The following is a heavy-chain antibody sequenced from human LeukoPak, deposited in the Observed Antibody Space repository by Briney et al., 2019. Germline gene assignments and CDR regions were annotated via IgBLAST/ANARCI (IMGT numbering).Heavy chain of an antibody. D-gene: IGHD2-2*01. V-gene: IGHV4-39*01. CDR1: GGSISSSSYY. CDR2: IYYSGST. Sequence: SETLSLTCTVSGGSISSSSYYWGWIRQPPGKGLEWIGSIYYSGSTYYNPSLKSRVTISVDMSKNQFSLKLRFVTAADTAVYYCARQEYVAGYCVSTSCSFDPWGQGTLVTVSA. J-gene: IGHJ5*02. CDR3: ARQEYVAGYCVSTSCSFDP.